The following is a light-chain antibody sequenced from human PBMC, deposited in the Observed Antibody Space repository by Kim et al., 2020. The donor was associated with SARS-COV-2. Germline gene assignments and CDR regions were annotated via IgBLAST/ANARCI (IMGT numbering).Light chain of an antibody. CDR1: TLGTRG. J-gene: IGLJ1*01. CDR3: QVWDSDSDHPYV. CDR2: YDT. V-gene: IGLV3-21*04. Sequence: PGKTARIHCGGNTLGTRGVPWYQQRQGQAPVLVIYYDTDRPTGVPDRFSGSSSGNTATLTISRVEAGDEADYYCQVWDSDSDHPYVFGTGTKVTVL.